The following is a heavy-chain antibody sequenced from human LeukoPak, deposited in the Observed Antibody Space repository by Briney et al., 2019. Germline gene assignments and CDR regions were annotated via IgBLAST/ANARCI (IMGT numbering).Heavy chain of an antibody. J-gene: IGHJ4*02. CDR3: ARDGGGSSWSLRDY. Sequence: PSQTLSLTCTVSGGSISSGGYYWSWIRQPAGKGLEWIGRIYTSGSTNYNPSLKSRVTMSVDTSKNQFSLKLSSVTAADTAVYYCARDGGGSSWSLRDYWGQGTLVTVSS. CDR2: IYTSGST. V-gene: IGHV4-61*02. CDR1: GGSISSGGYY. D-gene: IGHD6-13*01.